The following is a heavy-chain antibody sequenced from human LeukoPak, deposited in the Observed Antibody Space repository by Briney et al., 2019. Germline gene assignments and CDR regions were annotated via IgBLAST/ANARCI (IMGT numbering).Heavy chain of an antibody. J-gene: IGHJ4*02. CDR2: ISGSGVST. Sequence: GGSLRLSCAASGFTFSNYAMSWVRQVPGKGLQWVSSISGSGVSTYYAESVKGRFTISRDNSKNTLYLQMNSLRAEDTVVYYCAKRVRGVIVDRYYFDYWGQGTLVTVSS. V-gene: IGHV3-23*01. CDR1: GFTFSNYA. D-gene: IGHD3-10*01. CDR3: AKRVRGVIVDRYYFDY.